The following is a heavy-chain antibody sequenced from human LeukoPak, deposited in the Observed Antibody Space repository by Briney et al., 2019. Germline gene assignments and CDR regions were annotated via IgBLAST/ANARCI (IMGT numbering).Heavy chain of an antibody. CDR3: ASEGYLHNWFDP. V-gene: IGHV1-46*01. CDR1: GYTFTSYY. Sequence: ASVKVSCKASGYTFTSYYMHWVRQAPGQGLEWMGIINPSGGSTSYAQKFQGRVTMTRDMSTSTVYMELSSLRSEDTAVYYCASEGYLHNWFDPRGQGTLVTVSS. D-gene: IGHD1-26*01. J-gene: IGHJ5*02. CDR2: INPSGGST.